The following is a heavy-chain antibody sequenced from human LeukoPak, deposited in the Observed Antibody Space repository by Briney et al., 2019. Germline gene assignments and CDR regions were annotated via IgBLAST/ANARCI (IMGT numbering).Heavy chain of an antibody. CDR3: ARAVAGYFDY. D-gene: IGHD6-19*01. CDR1: GGSVSSGSYY. Sequence: SETLSLTCTVSGGSVSSGSYYWSWIRQPPGKGLEWIGEINHSGSTNYNPSLKSRVTISVDTSKNQFSLKLSSATAADTAVYYCARAVAGYFDYWGQGTLVTVSS. CDR2: INHSGST. V-gene: IGHV4-61*01. J-gene: IGHJ4*02.